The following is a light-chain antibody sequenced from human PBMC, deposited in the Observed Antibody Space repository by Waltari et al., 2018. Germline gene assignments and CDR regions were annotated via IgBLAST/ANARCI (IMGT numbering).Light chain of an antibody. V-gene: IGKV4-1*01. CDR2: WAS. J-gene: IGKJ4*01. CDR1: ESVLYSSNNKNH. CDR3: QQYYNTPLT. Sequence: DIVMTQSPESLAVSLGARAPISCKTSESVLYSSNNKNHLAWYQQKPGQPPRLLLYWASTRESGVPDRFIGSGSETDFTLTVTSLQAEDVAVYYCQQYYNTPLTFGGGTKVGVK.